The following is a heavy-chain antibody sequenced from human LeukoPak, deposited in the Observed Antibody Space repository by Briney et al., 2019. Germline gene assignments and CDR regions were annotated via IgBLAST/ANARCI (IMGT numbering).Heavy chain of an antibody. D-gene: IGHD1-14*01. Sequence: PGGSLRLSCEVSGFTLDNNDMHWVRHTTGKGLECVSAIGSAGYTYYADSVRGRFTITRNNAKQSLYLKMNRLRVEDTAVYHCVRQPDSARYGFDYWGRGTQVTVSS. V-gene: IGHV3-13*01. CDR3: VRQPDSARYGFDY. CDR2: IGSAGYT. CDR1: GFTLDNND. J-gene: IGHJ4*02.